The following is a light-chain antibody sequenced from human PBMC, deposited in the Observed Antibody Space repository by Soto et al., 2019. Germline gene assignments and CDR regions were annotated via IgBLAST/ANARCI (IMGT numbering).Light chain of an antibody. CDR3: QQYHNWPPIT. Sequence: EIVMTQSPGTLSVSPGERATLSCRASQSVNSNLAWYQQKPGQAPRLLIYGASTRATGIPARFSGSGSGTEFTLTISSLQSEDFAVYYCQQYHNWPPITFGQGTRLEIK. J-gene: IGKJ5*01. V-gene: IGKV3-15*01. CDR1: QSVNSN. CDR2: GAS.